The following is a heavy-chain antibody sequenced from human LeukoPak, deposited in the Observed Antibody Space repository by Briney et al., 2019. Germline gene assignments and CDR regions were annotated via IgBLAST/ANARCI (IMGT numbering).Heavy chain of an antibody. D-gene: IGHD3/OR15-3a*01. CDR3: ARVSGGLVYHMDV. V-gene: IGHV1-2*02. CDR2: VNPNSGDT. J-gene: IGHJ6*04. Sequence: GASVKVSCKASGYTSTGYYMHWVRQAPGQGLEWMGWVNPNSGDTKYAQKFQGRVTMTRDTSISTAYMELSRLRSDDTAVYYCARVSGGLVYHMDVWGKGTTVTIFS. CDR1: GYTSTGYY.